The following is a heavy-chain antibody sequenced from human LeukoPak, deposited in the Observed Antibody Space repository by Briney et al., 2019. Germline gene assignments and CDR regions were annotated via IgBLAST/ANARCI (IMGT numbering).Heavy chain of an antibody. V-gene: IGHV3-74*01. CDR3: ADPSFEF. CDR1: GFTFCNYW. CDR2: ISSDGTTT. J-gene: IGHJ4*02. Sequence: PGGSLRLSCAASGFTFCNYWMHGVRRAPGRGLVWVSRISSDGTTTNYADSVKGRFTITRDNAKNTLYLQMNSLRAEDTAVYYCADPSFEFWGQGTLVTVSS.